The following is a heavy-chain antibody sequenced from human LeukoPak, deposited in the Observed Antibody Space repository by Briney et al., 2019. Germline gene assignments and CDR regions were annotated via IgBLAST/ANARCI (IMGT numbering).Heavy chain of an antibody. J-gene: IGHJ6*02. Sequence: GGSLGLSCAASGFTVSSNYMSWVRQAPGKGPEWVSVIYSGGSTYYADSVKGRFTISRDNSKNTLYLQMNSLRAEDTAVYYCARVEYSGYGMDVWGQGTTVTVSS. CDR1: GFTVSSNY. CDR2: IYSGGST. D-gene: IGHD6-6*01. CDR3: ARVEYSGYGMDV. V-gene: IGHV3-66*01.